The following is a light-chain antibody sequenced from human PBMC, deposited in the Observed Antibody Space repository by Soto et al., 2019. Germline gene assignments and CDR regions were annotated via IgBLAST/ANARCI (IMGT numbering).Light chain of an antibody. CDR1: TGAVATGHY. Sequence: QAVVTQEPSLTVSPVGTVTLTCGSSTGAVATGHYAYWFQQMPGEAPRPLIYDTSNKFSCTPARFSGPLLGGKAALTLSGAQPEDEADYRRLHYSGGYVFGSGTKVTVL. V-gene: IGLV7-46*01. J-gene: IGLJ1*01. CDR2: DTS. CDR3: LHYSGGYV.